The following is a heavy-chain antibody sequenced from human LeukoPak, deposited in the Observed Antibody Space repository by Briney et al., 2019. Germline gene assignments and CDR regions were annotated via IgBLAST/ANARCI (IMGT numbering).Heavy chain of an antibody. Sequence: ASVKVSCKASGYTFTSYAMNWVRQAPGQGLEWMGWINPDSGGTTYAQKFQGRVTMTRDMSITTVYMELNGLRSDDTAVYYCASRDAYNSDFFDPWGQGTLVAVSS. CDR1: GYTFTSYA. J-gene: IGHJ5*02. D-gene: IGHD5-24*01. V-gene: IGHV1-2*02. CDR2: INPDSGGT. CDR3: ASRDAYNSDFFDP.